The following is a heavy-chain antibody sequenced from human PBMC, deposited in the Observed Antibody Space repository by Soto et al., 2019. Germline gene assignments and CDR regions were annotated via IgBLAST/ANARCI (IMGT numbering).Heavy chain of an antibody. CDR3: ARHYEFWSGSSNWYDP. Sequence: PSETLSLTCTVSGGSISSYYWSWIRQPPGKGLEWIGYIYYSRSTNYNPSLKSRVTISVDTSKNQFSLKLSSVTAADTAVYYCARHYEFWSGSSNWYDPWGQGTLVTVSS. V-gene: IGHV4-59*08. CDR1: GGSISSYY. J-gene: IGHJ5*02. CDR2: IYYSRST. D-gene: IGHD3-3*01.